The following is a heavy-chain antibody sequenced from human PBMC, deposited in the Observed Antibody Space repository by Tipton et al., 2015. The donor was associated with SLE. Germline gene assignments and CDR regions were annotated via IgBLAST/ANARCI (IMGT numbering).Heavy chain of an antibody. CDR3: VVCSPSSCAYFDY. CDR2: LYAGGST. Sequence: TLSLTCSVSGVSISTSRYYWGWIRQSPGQGLGWVGSLYAGGSTYFHPSLKSRASISADASKNHFSLKLNSVTAADTAVYYCVVCSPSSCAYFDYWGQGRLVTVSS. V-gene: IGHV4-39*02. D-gene: IGHD2-2*01. CDR1: GVSISTSRYY. J-gene: IGHJ4*02.